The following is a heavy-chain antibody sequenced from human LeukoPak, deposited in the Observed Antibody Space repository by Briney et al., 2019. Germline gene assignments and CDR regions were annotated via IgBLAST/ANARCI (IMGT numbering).Heavy chain of an antibody. CDR1: GGSVNSYY. J-gene: IGHJ4*02. D-gene: IGHD2-15*01. Sequence: SETLSLTYTVSGGSVNSYYWSWVRQPPGKGLEWIGYIYTSRSTNYNPAFKCRVTISVDTSKNQCSLKLPSVTAGDTAVYYCARGVRAAPDWGQGTLVTVSS. V-gene: IGHV4-59*02. CDR2: IYTSRST. CDR3: ARGVRAAPD.